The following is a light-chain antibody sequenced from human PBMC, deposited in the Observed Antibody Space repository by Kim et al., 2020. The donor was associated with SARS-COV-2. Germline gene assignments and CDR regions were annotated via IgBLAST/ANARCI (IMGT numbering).Light chain of an antibody. V-gene: IGLV2-14*03. CDR1: SSDVGGYNY. CDR3: SSYTSSSTWV. J-gene: IGLJ3*02. CDR2: DVS. Sequence: GQSITVSSTGTSSDVGGYNYVYWYQQHPVNAPKLMIYDVSNRPSGVSNRFSGSKCGNTASLTISGLQAEDEADYYCSSYTSSSTWVFGGGTQLTVL.